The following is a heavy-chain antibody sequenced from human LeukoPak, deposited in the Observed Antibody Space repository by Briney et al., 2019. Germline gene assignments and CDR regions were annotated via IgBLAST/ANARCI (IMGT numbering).Heavy chain of an antibody. CDR3: ARPHYYNSRDAFDI. J-gene: IGHJ3*02. D-gene: IGHD3-22*01. CDR1: GGTFSSYA. V-gene: IGHV1-69*04. CDR2: IIPILGIA. Sequence: SVKVSCKASGGTFSSYAISWVRQAPGQGLEWMGRIIPILGIANYSQKFQGRVTITADKSTSTAYMELSSLRSEDTAVYYCARPHYYNSRDAFDIWGQGTMVTVSS.